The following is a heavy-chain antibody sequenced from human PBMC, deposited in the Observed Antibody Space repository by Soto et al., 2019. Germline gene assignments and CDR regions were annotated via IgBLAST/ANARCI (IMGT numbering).Heavy chain of an antibody. V-gene: IGHV3-23*01. J-gene: IGHJ3*02. CDR2: ISGSGGST. CDR3: AGLAARPFISMGARKIFAFDI. CDR1: GFTFSSYA. Sequence: GGSLRLSCAASGFTFSSYAMSWVRQAPGKGLEWVSAISGSGGSTYYADSVKGRFTISRDNSKNTLYLQMNSLRAEDTAVYYCAGLAARPFISMGARKIFAFDIWRKATMVTVS. D-gene: IGHD6-6*01.